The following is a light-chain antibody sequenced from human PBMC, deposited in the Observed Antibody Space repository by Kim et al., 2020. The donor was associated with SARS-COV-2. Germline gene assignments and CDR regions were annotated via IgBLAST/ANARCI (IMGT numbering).Light chain of an antibody. CDR3: SSYTSSKTWV. Sequence: GQAITVSGTGTNSDIGGYNYVSWYQQRPGKAPKLMIYDVTKRPSGVSNRFSGSKSGNTASLTISGLQADDEADYYCSSYTSSKTWVFGGGTQLTVL. CDR1: NSDIGGYNY. V-gene: IGLV2-14*03. J-gene: IGLJ3*02. CDR2: DVT.